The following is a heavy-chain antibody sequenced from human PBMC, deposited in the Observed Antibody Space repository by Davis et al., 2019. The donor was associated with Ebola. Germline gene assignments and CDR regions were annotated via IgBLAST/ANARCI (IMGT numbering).Heavy chain of an antibody. CDR2: IYHIGSP. CDR1: AGSISSTNW. J-gene: IGHJ4*02. CDR3: ARWKTYDFWSGLDS. V-gene: IGHV4-4*02. D-gene: IGHD3-3*01. Sequence: PSETLSLTCAASAGSISSTNWWTWVRQPPGRGLEWIGEIYHIGSPNYNPSLESRVTISIDTSENQFSLELTSVTAADTAVYYCARWKTYDFWSGLDSWGQGTLVTVSS.